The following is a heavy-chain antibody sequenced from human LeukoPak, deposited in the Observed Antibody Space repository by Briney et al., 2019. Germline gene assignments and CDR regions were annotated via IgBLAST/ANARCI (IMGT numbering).Heavy chain of an antibody. D-gene: IGHD4-17*01. CDR2: ISYDGSSK. J-gene: IGHJ4*02. CDR3: AKDSDYGHHTGDS. CDR1: GFTFSNYG. V-gene: IGHV3-30*18. Sequence: PGGSLRLSCAASGFTFSNYGLHWVRQAPGKGLEWVTIISYDGSSKYYADSVKGRFTISRDNSKNMLYLQMNNLRAEDTAIYYCAKDSDYGHHTGDSWGKGTLVTVSS.